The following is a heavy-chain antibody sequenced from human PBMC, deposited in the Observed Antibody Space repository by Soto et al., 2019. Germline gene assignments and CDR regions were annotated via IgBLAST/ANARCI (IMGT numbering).Heavy chain of an antibody. D-gene: IGHD6-19*01. CDR1: GYTFTIYG. J-gene: IGHJ6*02. CDR2: ISAYNGNT. Sequence: ASVNVSCKASGYTFTIYGISWVRQAPRQGLEWMGWISAYNGNTNYAQKLQGRVTMTTDTSTSTAYMELRSLRSDDTAVYYCARDRLRGPVAGNGYYYYSVMAVWGHGTTVPVS. V-gene: IGHV1-18*01. CDR3: ARDRLRGPVAGNGYYYYSVMAV.